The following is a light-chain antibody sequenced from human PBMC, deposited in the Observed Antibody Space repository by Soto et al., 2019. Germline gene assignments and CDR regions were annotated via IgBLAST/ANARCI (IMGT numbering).Light chain of an antibody. CDR1: QGISTY. Sequence: DIQLTQSPSFLSASVGDRVTLTCRASQGISTYLAWYQQKPGKAPKLLIYAASTLQSGVPSRFSGSGSGTEFTLTISSLQPEDFATYYCQHINSFPQGVTFGPGTKVDIK. V-gene: IGKV1-9*01. CDR2: AAS. J-gene: IGKJ3*01. CDR3: QHINSFPQGVT.